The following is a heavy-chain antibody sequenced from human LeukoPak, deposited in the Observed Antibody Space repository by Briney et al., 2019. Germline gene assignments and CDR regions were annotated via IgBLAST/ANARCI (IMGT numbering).Heavy chain of an antibody. Sequence: SETLSLTCTVSGGSISSYYWSWIRQPPGKGLEWIGYIYYSGSTNYNPSLKSRVTISVDTSKNQFSLKLSSVTAADTAVYYCARPQGNCGGDCYSVDYWGQGTLVTVSS. CDR2: IYYSGST. V-gene: IGHV4-59*08. CDR1: GGSISSYY. J-gene: IGHJ4*02. D-gene: IGHD2-21*02. CDR3: ARPQGNCGGDCYSVDY.